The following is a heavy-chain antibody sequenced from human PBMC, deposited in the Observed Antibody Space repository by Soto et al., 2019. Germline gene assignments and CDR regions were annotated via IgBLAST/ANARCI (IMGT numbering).Heavy chain of an antibody. J-gene: IGHJ4*02. V-gene: IGHV3-23*01. Sequence: GGSLRLSCAASGFTFSSYAMSWVRQAPGKGLEWVSAISGSGGSTYNADSVKGRFTISRDNSKNTPYLQMNSLRAEDTDVYYFAKDMHRYSNEMSPWAYWGQGTLVTVSS. CDR3: AKDMHRYSNEMSPWAY. CDR2: ISGSGGST. CDR1: GFTFSSYA. D-gene: IGHD4-4*01.